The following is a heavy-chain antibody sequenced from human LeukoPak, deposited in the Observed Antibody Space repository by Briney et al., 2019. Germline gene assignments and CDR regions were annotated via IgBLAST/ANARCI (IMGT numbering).Heavy chain of an antibody. Sequence: GGSLKLSCAASGFTFRSYSMAWVRLAPGKGLEWVSVIRGGADDTSYADSVKGRFTISRDNSKNTLFLQMDGLRVEDTAVYYCATSGFSGYDHPSWGQGTLVTVSS. CDR3: ATSGFSGYDHPS. D-gene: IGHD5-12*01. CDR1: GFTFRSYS. J-gene: IGHJ5*02. CDR2: IRGGADDT. V-gene: IGHV3-23*01.